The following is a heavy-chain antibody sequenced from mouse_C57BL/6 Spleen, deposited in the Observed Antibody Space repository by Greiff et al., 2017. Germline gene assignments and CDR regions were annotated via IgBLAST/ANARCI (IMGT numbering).Heavy chain of an antibody. CDR1: GFSLTSYA. V-gene: IGHV2-9-1*01. CDR2: IWTGGGT. CDR3: ARMDYDYDAGGEFDY. D-gene: IGHD2-4*01. Sequence: QVQLKQSGPGLVAPSQSLSITCTVSGFSLTSYAISWVRQTPGKGLEWLGVIWTGGGTNYNSALISSLSISKDNSKSQVFLKMNSLQTDDTARYYCARMDYDYDAGGEFDYWGQGTTLTVSS. J-gene: IGHJ2*01.